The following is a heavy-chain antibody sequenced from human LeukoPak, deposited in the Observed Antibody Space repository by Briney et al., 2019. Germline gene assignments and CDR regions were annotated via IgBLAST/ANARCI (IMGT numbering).Heavy chain of an antibody. CDR3: AKYFYSGSYDF. Sequence: AGGSLRLSCAASGFTFSSSAMNWVRQAPGKGLEWVSHIGADGATTYYADSVKGRFTISRDNSKNTLYLQIDSLSADDTAVYHCAKYFYSGSYDFWGQGTLVTVSS. V-gene: IGHV3-23*01. CDR2: IGADGATT. D-gene: IGHD3-10*01. J-gene: IGHJ4*02. CDR1: GFTFSSSA.